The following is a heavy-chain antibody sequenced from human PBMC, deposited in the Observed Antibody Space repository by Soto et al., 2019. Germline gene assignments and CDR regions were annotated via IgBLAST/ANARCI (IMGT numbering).Heavy chain of an antibody. J-gene: IGHJ4*02. V-gene: IGHV3-21*01. CDR1: GFSFISYS. CDR2: ISSSSSYI. CDR3: ARWRGYDTLTGYYSGFDY. D-gene: IGHD3-9*01. Sequence: EVQLVESGVGLVKPGGSLRLSCAASGFSFISYSLNWVRQAPGKGLEWVSSISSSSSYIFYGDSVKGRFTVSRDTAKNSRYLQMNSLRAEDTAVYYCARWRGYDTLTGYYSGFDYWGQGTLVTVSS.